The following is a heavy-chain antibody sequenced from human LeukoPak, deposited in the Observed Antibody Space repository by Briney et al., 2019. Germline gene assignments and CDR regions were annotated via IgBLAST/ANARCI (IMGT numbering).Heavy chain of an antibody. J-gene: IGHJ3*02. D-gene: IGHD4-17*01. Sequence: PSQTLSLTCTVSGGSLSSGDYYWSWIRQPPGKGLEWIGYIYYSGSTYYNPSLKSRVTISVDTSKNQFSLKLSSVTAADTAVYYCARAFNDYGAGNAFDIWGQGTMVTVS. V-gene: IGHV4-30-4*01. CDR3: ARAFNDYGAGNAFDI. CDR2: IYYSGST. CDR1: GGSLSSGDYY.